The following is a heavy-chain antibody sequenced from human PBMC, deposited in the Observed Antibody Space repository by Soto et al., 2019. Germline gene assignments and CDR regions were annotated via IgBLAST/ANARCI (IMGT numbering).Heavy chain of an antibody. CDR1: GFTFSSYG. CDR3: ARSAGLMVYAMGDY. V-gene: IGHV3-30*03. CDR2: ISYDGSNK. J-gene: IGHJ4*02. D-gene: IGHD2-8*01. Sequence: QVQLVESGGGVVQPGRSLRLSCAASGFTFSSYGMHWVRQAPGKGLEWVAVISYDGSNKYYADSAKGRFTISRDNSKNTLYLQMNSLRAEDTAVYYCARSAGLMVYAMGDYWGQGTLVTVSS.